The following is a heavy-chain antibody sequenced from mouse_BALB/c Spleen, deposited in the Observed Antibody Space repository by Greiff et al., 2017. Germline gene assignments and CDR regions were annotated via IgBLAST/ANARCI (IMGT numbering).Heavy chain of an antibody. CDR1: GYTFTSYY. D-gene: IGHD2-14*01. CDR3: ARGEVPSMDY. V-gene: IGHV1S56*01. CDR2: IYPGNVNT. J-gene: IGHJ4*01. Sequence: VQLQQSGPELVKPGASVRISCKASGYTFTSYYIHWVKQRPGQGLEWIGWIYPGNVNTKYNEKFKGKATLTADKSSSTAYMQLSSLTSEDSAVYFCARGEVPSMDYWGQGTSVTVSS.